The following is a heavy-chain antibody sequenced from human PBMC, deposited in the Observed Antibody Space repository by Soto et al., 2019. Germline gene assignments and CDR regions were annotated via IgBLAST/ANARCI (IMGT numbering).Heavy chain of an antibody. CDR2: ISPDGNKA. J-gene: IGHJ3*02. CDR3: VRGPSHGAFDI. V-gene: IGHV3-30-3*01. Sequence: VQLVESGGDVVQSGRSLRLSCAASGSTFSSYDIHWVRQAPGKGLQWVAHISPDGNKAYYADSVKGRFTISRDNASNTVYLQVNSLSPEDTAVYHCVRGPSHGAFDIWGQGTLVTVS. CDR1: GSTFSSYD.